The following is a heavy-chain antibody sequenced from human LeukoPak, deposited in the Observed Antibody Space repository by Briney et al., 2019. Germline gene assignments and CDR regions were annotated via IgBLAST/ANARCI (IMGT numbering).Heavy chain of an antibody. CDR2: ISYDGSNK. J-gene: IGHJ4*02. CDR1: GFTFSSYG. CDR3: ATKIPFDY. Sequence: GGSLRLSCAASGFTFSSYGMHWVRQAPGKGLEWVAVISYDGSNKYYADSVKGRFTISRDNSKNTLYLQMNSLRAEDTAVYYCATKIPFDYWGQGTLVTVSS. D-gene: IGHD2-2*02. V-gene: IGHV3-30*03.